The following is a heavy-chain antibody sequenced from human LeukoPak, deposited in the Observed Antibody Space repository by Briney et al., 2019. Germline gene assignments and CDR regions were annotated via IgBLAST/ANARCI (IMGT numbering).Heavy chain of an antibody. Sequence: ASVKVSCKASGYTFTSYAMHWVRQAPGQRLEWMGWINAGNGNTKYSQEFQGRVTITRDTSASTAYVELSSLRSEDMAVYYCARGGNYYDSSGIDYWGQGTLVTVSS. V-gene: IGHV1-3*03. J-gene: IGHJ4*02. CDR1: GYTFTSYA. D-gene: IGHD3-22*01. CDR2: INAGNGNT. CDR3: ARGGNYYDSSGIDY.